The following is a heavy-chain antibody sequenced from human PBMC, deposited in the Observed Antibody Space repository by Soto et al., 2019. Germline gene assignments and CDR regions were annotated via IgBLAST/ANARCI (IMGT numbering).Heavy chain of an antibody. V-gene: IGHV1-18*01. J-gene: IGHJ3*02. D-gene: IGHD3-10*01. CDR2: ITAYNGDT. CDR1: AYTVLNFG. CDR3: ARGSPAGAFDI. Sequence: ASVKVSCKTAAYTVLNFGLSWVRQAPGQGLEWMGWITAYNGDTNYAQKFQGRVTMTTDTSTRTAYMEVRSLSYDDTAVYYCARGSPAGAFDIWGQGTLVTVSS.